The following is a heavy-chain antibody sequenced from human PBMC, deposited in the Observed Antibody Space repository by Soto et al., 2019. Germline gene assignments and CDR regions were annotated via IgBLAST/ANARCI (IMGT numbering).Heavy chain of an antibody. J-gene: IGHJ3*02. Sequence: ASVKVSCKASGYTFTSYGISWVRQAPGQGLEWMGWISAYNGNTNYAQKLQGRVTMTTDTSTSTAYMELRSLRSDDTAVYYCARNFVRYSNPNDAFDIWGQGTMVTVSS. CDR1: GYTFTSYG. D-gene: IGHD4-4*01. CDR3: ARNFVRYSNPNDAFDI. CDR2: ISAYNGNT. V-gene: IGHV1-18*01.